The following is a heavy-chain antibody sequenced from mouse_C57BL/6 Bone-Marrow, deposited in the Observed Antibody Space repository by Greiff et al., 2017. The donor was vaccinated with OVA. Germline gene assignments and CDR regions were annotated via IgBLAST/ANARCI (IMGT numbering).Heavy chain of an antibody. D-gene: IGHD1-1*01. Sequence: QVQLQQPGAELVRPGTSVTLSCKASGYTFTSYWMHWVKQRPGQGLEWIGVIDPSDSCTNYNHKFTGKATLTVDTSSSTAYMQLSSRTSEDSAVDYCASKTTVPGFDDWGKGTTLTVSS. CDR2: IDPSDSCT. V-gene: IGHV1-59*01. CDR1: GYTFTSYW. CDR3: ASKTTVPGFDD. J-gene: IGHJ2*01.